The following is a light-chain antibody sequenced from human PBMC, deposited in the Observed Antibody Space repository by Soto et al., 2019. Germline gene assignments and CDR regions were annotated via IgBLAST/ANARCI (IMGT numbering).Light chain of an antibody. Sequence: QSVLTQPASVSGSPGQSISISCTGTSGDVGGYDYVSWYQQHPGKAPKLIIYDVNDRPSGVSYRFSGSKSGNTASLTISGLQAEDEADYYCNSFTSSTTVIFGEGTQLTVL. J-gene: IGLJ2*01. V-gene: IGLV2-14*03. CDR2: DVN. CDR3: NSFTSSTTVI. CDR1: SGDVGGYDY.